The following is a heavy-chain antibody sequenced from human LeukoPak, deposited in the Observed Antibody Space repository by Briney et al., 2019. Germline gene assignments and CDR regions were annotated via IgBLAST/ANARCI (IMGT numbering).Heavy chain of an antibody. D-gene: IGHD4-23*01. CDR1: GYTFTSYG. CDR2: INPSGGST. Sequence: ASVKVSCKASGYTFTSYGISWVRQAAGQGLEWMGIINPSGGSTSYAQKFQGRVTMTRDTSTSTVYMELSSLRSEDTAVYYCARVVYGGNFPPGYWGQGTLVTVSS. V-gene: IGHV1-46*01. J-gene: IGHJ4*02. CDR3: ARVVYGGNFPPGY.